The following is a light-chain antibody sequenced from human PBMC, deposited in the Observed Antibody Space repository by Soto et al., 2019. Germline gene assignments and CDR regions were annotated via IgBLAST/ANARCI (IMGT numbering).Light chain of an antibody. Sequence: DIQMTQSPSSLSASVGDRVTITCRASQTISRNLNWYQQKPGKAPNLLTYAASSWQSRVPSRVSGSRSVTYFTLSISALQAEDFATYHGEHSYSSPHTVVGGTEVDIK. J-gene: IGKJ4*01. CDR2: AAS. CDR3: EHSYSSPHT. V-gene: IGKV1-39*01. CDR1: QTISRN.